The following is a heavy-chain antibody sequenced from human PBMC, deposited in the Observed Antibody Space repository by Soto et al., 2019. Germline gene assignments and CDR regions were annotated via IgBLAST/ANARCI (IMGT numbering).Heavy chain of an antibody. D-gene: IGHD3-22*01. J-gene: IGHJ4*02. CDR2: ISTSGNTI. V-gene: IGHV3-48*03. Sequence: GGSLRLSCAASGFTFSSYEMNWVRQAPGKGLEWVSYISTSGNTIHYADSVKGRFTISRDNAKNSLFLQMNSLRAEDTAVYYCARDIDYYDSSGYQEYWGQGGRVTVS. CDR3: ARDIDYYDSSGYQEY. CDR1: GFTFSSYE.